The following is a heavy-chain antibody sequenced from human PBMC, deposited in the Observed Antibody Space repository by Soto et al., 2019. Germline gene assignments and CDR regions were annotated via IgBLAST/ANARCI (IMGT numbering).Heavy chain of an antibody. D-gene: IGHD3-16*01. CDR3: TKARLWGGDGYNSYYYNAMDV. Sequence: PGGSLRLSCAASGFSFSDYYMSWIRQAPGKGQEWVSYISFSDSSMYYADSVKGRFTISRDNAKNSLYLQMNSLRPEDTALYYCTKARLWGGDGYNSYYYNAMDVWGQGTTVTVSS. J-gene: IGHJ6*02. CDR1: GFSFSDYY. CDR2: ISFSDSSM. V-gene: IGHV3-11*01.